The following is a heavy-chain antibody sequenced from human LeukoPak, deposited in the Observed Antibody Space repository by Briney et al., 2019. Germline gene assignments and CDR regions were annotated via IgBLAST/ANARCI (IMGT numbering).Heavy chain of an antibody. CDR2: ISSSGSTI. J-gene: IGHJ4*02. V-gene: IGHV3-48*04. Sequence: PGGSLRLSCAASGFTFNSYSMNWVRQAPGKGLEWVSYISSSGSTIYYADSVKGRFTISRDNAKNSLYLQMYSLRAEDTAVYYCARENLVGATYFDYWGQGTLVTVSS. CDR1: GFTFNSYS. CDR3: ARENLVGATYFDY. D-gene: IGHD1-26*01.